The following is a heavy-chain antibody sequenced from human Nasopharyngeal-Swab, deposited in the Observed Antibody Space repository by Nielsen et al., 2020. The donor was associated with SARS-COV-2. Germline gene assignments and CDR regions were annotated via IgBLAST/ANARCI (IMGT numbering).Heavy chain of an antibody. CDR3: AIDYGSGTYGLDV. CDR2: IYPGDSDT. D-gene: IGHD3-10*01. J-gene: IGHJ6*02. Sequence: GESLKISCKGSGYDFSNHWINWVRQMPGKGLEWMGIIYPGDSDTRYSPSFQGQVSISVDKSITTAYLQWNSLKASDTATYFCAIDYGSGTYGLDVWGQGTRVTVSS. CDR1: GYDFSNHW. V-gene: IGHV5-51*01.